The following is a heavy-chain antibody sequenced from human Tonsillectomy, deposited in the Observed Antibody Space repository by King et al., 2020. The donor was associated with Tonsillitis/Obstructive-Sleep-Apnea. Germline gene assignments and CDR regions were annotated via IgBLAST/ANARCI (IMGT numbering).Heavy chain of an antibody. D-gene: IGHD3-16*01. CDR3: AGGPDLFGGSPGWFDP. Sequence: VQLQESGPGLVKPSETLSLTCTVSGGSISTYYWSWIRQPPGKGLEWIGYIYYSGSTKYNSSLKSRVTISVDTSKNQFSLKLSSVTAADTAIYYCAGGPDLFGGSPGWFDPWGQGTLVTVSS. V-gene: IGHV4-59*01. CDR2: IYYSGST. J-gene: IGHJ5*02. CDR1: GGSISTYY.